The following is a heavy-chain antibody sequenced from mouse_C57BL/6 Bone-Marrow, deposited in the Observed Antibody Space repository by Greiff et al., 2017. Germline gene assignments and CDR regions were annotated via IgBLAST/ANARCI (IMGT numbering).Heavy chain of an antibody. J-gene: IGHJ3*01. V-gene: IGHV15-2*01. CDR1: DSAVFPIAY. Sequence: QVQLQQSGSELMSPGSSVKLSCKDFDSAVFPIAYMSWVRQKPGHGFEWIGGILQSIGRTIYGENFEAKATLDAATLSNTAYLELNSLTSEDSAIYYCARGAYYGRGPFAYWGQGTLVTVAA. CDR2: ILQSIGRT. D-gene: IGHD1-1*01. CDR3: ARGAYYGRGPFAY.